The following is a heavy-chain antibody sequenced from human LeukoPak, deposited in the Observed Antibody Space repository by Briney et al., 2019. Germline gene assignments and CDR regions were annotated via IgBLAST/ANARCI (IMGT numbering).Heavy chain of an antibody. D-gene: IGHD6-19*01. J-gene: IGHJ4*02. Sequence: GESLKISCKGSGYSFPSYWIGWVRQMPGKGLEWMGIIYPRDSDTRYSPSFQGQVTISADKSINTAYLQWSSLKASDTAIYYCAKVVAGXRCFDSWXQGTLVTVSS. CDR1: GYSFPSYW. CDR3: AKVVAGXRCFDS. CDR2: IYPRDSDT. V-gene: IGHV5-51*01.